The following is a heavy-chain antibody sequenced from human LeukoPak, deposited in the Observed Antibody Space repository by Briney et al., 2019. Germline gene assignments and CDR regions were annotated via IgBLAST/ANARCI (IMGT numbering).Heavy chain of an antibody. Sequence: SETLSLTCAVYGGSFSGYYWSWIRQPPGKGLEWIGEINHSGSTNYNPSLKSRVTISVDTSKNQFSLKLSSMTAADTAVYYCARRRDYVWGSYRTYFDYWGQGTLVTVSS. V-gene: IGHV4-34*01. J-gene: IGHJ4*02. CDR1: GGSFSGYY. CDR2: INHSGST. CDR3: ARRRDYVWGSYRTYFDY. D-gene: IGHD3-16*02.